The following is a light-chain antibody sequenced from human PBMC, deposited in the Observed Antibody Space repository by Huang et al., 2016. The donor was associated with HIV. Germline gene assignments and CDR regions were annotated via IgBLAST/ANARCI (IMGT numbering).Light chain of an antibody. V-gene: IGKV3D-15*01. CDR3: QHYNNWPPWT. J-gene: IGKJ1*01. Sequence: EIVMTQSPATLSVSPGERATLSCRASQGVSNNIAWYQQKPGQTPRLLIHGAATRATCIAAKFSGRGSGTDFTLTITSRQPEDSAVYYCQHYNNWPPWTFGPGTQVEI. CDR2: GAA. CDR1: QGVSNN.